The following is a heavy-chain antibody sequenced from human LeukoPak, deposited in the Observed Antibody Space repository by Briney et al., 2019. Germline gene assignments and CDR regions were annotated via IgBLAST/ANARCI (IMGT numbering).Heavy chain of an antibody. CDR3: ATGYCSSTNCRIDY. J-gene: IGHJ4*02. CDR1: GYTFTSYG. D-gene: IGHD2-2*03. CDR2: ISDYNGNT. V-gene: IGHV1-18*01. Sequence: ASVKVSCKASGYTFTSYGISWVRQAPGQGLEWMGWISDYNGNTNYAQKVQGRVTLTTDTSTSTAYMELRSLRSDDTAVYYCATGYCSSTNCRIDYWGQGTLVSVSS.